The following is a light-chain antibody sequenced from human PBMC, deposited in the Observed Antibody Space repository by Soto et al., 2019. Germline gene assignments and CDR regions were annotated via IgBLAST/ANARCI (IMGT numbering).Light chain of an antibody. CDR2: AAS. CDR1: QVISSA. J-gene: IGKJ5*01. Sequence: AIQLTQSPSSLSASIGDRVTITCRASQVISSALAWYQQKPGKAPNLLIYAASTLESGVPSSFSGSGSGTDFTLTISSLQPEDFATYYCQHFNGYPRTFGQGTRLEIK. CDR3: QHFNGYPRT. V-gene: IGKV1-13*02.